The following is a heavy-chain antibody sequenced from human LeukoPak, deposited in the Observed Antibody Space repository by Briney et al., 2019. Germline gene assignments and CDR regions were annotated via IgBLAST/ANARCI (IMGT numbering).Heavy chain of an antibody. Sequence: GGSLRLSCAASGFTFSSYSMNRVRQAPGKGLEWVSSISSSSSYIYYADSVKGRFTISRDNAKNSLYLQMNSLRAEDTAVYYCARRRGDSSGYPFDFWGQGTLVTVSS. CDR1: GFTFSSYS. J-gene: IGHJ4*02. D-gene: IGHD3-22*01. V-gene: IGHV3-21*01. CDR3: ARRRGDSSGYPFDF. CDR2: ISSSSSYI.